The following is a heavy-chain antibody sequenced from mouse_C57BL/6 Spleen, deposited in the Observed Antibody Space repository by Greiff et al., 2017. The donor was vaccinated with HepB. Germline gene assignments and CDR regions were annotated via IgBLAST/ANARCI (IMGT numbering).Heavy chain of an antibody. V-gene: IGHV3-6*01. Sequence: EVQLVESGPGLVKPSQSLSLTCSVTGYSITSGYYWNWIRQFPGNKLEWMGYISYDGSNNYNPSLKNRISITRDTSKNQFFLKLNSVTTEDTATYYCARGHSKGGYFDVWGTGTTVTVSS. CDR1: GYSITSGYY. CDR3: ARGHSKGGYFDV. J-gene: IGHJ1*03. D-gene: IGHD2-5*01. CDR2: ISYDGSN.